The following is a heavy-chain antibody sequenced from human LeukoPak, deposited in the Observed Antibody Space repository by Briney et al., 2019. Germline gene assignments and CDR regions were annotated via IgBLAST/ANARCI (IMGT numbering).Heavy chain of an antibody. CDR1: GFTFSTYA. V-gene: IGHV3-30-3*01. J-gene: IGHJ4*02. Sequence: GGSLRLSCAASGFTFSTYAMHWVRQGPGKGLEWVAVISYDGSNKYYAASVKGRFTISRDNSKNTLYLQMSGLSAEDTAVYYCARTTTPHYYGSGSYALGYWGQGTLVTVPS. D-gene: IGHD3-10*01. CDR2: ISYDGSNK. CDR3: ARTTTPHYYGSGSYALGY.